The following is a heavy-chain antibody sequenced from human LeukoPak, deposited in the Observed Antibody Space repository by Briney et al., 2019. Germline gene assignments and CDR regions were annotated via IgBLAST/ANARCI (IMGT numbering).Heavy chain of an antibody. Sequence: ASVKVSCKASGYTLTGYYMHWVRQAPGQGLEWMGWINPNSGGTNYAQKFQGRVTMTRDTSISTAYMELSRPRSDDTAVYYCASVFWYSSSWSFDYWGQGTLVTVSP. D-gene: IGHD6-13*01. J-gene: IGHJ4*02. V-gene: IGHV1-2*02. CDR1: GYTLTGYY. CDR2: INPNSGGT. CDR3: ASVFWYSSSWSFDY.